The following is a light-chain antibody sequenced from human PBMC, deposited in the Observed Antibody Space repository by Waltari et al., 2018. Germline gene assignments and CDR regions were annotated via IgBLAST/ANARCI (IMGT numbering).Light chain of an antibody. CDR2: DVS. V-gene: IGLV2-14*03. J-gene: IGLJ2*01. Sequence: HSALTQPASVSGSPGQSITISCTGTSSDVGGFNYVSWYQQHPGKAPKLMIYDVSNRPSGVSNRFSGSKSGTTASLTISGLQAEDEADYYCSSYISSDTLELFGGGTSLTVL. CDR3: SSYISSDTLEL. CDR1: SSDVGGFNY.